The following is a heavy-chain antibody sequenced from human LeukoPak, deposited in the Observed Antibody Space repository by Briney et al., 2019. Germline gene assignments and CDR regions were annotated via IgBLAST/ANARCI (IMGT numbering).Heavy chain of an antibody. Sequence: SVKVSCKASGGTFSSYAISWVRQAPGQGLEWMGGIIPIFGTANYAQKFQGRVTITADESTSTAYMELSSLRSEDTAVYYCATSPMTGPYYFDCWGQGTLVTVSS. V-gene: IGHV1-69*13. D-gene: IGHD3-9*01. J-gene: IGHJ4*02. CDR1: GGTFSSYA. CDR3: ATSPMTGPYYFDC. CDR2: IIPIFGTA.